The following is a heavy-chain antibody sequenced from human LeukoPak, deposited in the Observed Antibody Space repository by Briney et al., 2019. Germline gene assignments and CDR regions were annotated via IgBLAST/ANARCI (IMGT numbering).Heavy chain of an antibody. D-gene: IGHD1-1*01. J-gene: IGHJ3*02. Sequence: PGGSLRLSCSASGFTFSGYAMYCVRQAPGKGLEYVSAISSNGGSTYYADSVKGRSTISRDNSKNTLYLQVNSLRAEDTAVYYCAKVEVASTGTSAFDIWGQGTMVTVSS. CDR3: AKVEVASTGTSAFDI. V-gene: IGHV3-64*04. CDR1: GFTFSGYA. CDR2: ISSNGGST.